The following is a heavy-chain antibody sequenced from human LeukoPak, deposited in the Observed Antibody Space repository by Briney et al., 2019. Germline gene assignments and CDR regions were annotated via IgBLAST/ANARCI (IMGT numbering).Heavy chain of an antibody. CDR3: ARIEGDNSLDY. J-gene: IGHJ4*02. CDR2: IYYSGGT. Sequence: SETLSLTCTVSGDSLRRYYWSWIRRPPGRGLEWIGNIYYSGGTNYNPSLKSRVTISVDTSKNQFSLKLSSVTAADTAVYYCARIEGDNSLDYWGQGTLVTVSS. V-gene: IGHV4-59*08. CDR1: GDSLRRYY. D-gene: IGHD3-16*01.